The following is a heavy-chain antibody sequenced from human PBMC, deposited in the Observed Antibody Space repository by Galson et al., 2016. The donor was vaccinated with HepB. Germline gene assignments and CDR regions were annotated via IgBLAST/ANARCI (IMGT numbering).Heavy chain of an antibody. CDR1: GFTFSSYS. D-gene: IGHD3-10*01. J-gene: IGHJ4*02. CDR3: AKHLGEFRHHLYYFDY. Sequence: SLRLSCAASGFTFSSYSMNWVRQAPGKGLEWVSSISSRSNYIYYADSVKGRIPISRDNAKNTLYLQMNSLRAEDTAVYYCAKHLGEFRHHLYYFDYWGQGTPVTVSS. V-gene: IGHV3-21*01. CDR2: ISSRSNYI.